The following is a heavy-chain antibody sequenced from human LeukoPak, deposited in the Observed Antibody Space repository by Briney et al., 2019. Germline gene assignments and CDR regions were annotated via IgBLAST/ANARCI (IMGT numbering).Heavy chain of an antibody. J-gene: IGHJ3*02. D-gene: IGHD1-14*01. V-gene: IGHV5-51*01. CDR1: GYSFTSYW. CDR2: IYPGDSDT. Sequence: NAGESLKISCKGSGYSFTSYWIGWVRQMPGKGLEWMGIIYPGDSDTRYSPSFQGQVTISADKSISTAYLQWSSLKASDTAVYYCARLQPGHSVAAFDIWGQGTMVTVSS. CDR3: ARLQPGHSVAAFDI.